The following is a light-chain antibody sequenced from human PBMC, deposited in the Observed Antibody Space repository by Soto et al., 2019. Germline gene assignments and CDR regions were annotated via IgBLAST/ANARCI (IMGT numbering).Light chain of an antibody. Sequence: EIVLTQSPGTLSLSPGERATLSCRASQSVSSRHLAWYQQKPGQAPRLLIYGASSRATGIPDRFSGSGSGTDLTLTISRLEPEDFAVYYCQQYGSSPRTFGQGTKGAIK. CDR3: QQYGSSPRT. V-gene: IGKV3-20*01. CDR1: QSVSSRH. J-gene: IGKJ1*01. CDR2: GAS.